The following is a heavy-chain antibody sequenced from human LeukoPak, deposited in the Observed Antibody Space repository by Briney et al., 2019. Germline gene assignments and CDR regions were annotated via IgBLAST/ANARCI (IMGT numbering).Heavy chain of an antibody. CDR1: GFTFSSHA. CDR3: ARDSPLLTV. J-gene: IGHJ4*02. CDR2: IGDNVVST. Sequence: GGSLRLSCAASGFTFSSHAMSWVRQAPGKGLEWVSAIGDNVVSTYYAESVKGRFTISRDNSKNTLYLQMNSLRAEDTATYYCARDSPLLTVWGQGTLVTVSS. V-gene: IGHV3-23*01. D-gene: IGHD3-9*01.